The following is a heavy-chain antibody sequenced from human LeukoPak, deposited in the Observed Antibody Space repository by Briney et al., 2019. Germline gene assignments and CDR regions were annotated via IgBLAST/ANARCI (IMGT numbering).Heavy chain of an antibody. CDR1: GFTVSSNY. V-gene: IGHV3-66*01. CDR2: IYSGGTT. D-gene: IGHD6-25*01. CDR3: AGRNAHSSAWHPSTFDI. Sequence: PGGSLRLSCAASGFTVSSNYVNWVRQAPGKGLEWVSIIYSGGTTYYADSVKGRFTISRDNSKNTLYLQMNSLRVEDTAVYYCAGRNAHSSAWHPSTFDIWGQGTMVTVSS. J-gene: IGHJ3*02.